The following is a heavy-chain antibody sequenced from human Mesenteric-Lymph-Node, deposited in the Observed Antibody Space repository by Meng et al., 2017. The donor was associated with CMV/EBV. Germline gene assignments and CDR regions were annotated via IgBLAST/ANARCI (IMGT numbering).Heavy chain of an antibody. J-gene: IGHJ4*02. CDR1: GGSFSGYY. CDR3: ARVRINLRTMVRGVTDY. V-gene: IGHV4-34*01. Sequence: SETLSLTCAVYGGSFSGYYWSWIRQPPGKGLEWIGEINHSGSTNSNPSLKSRVTISVDTSKNQFSLKLSSVTAADTAVYYCARVRINLRTMVRGVTDYWGQGTLVTVSS. CDR2: INHSGST. D-gene: IGHD3-10*01.